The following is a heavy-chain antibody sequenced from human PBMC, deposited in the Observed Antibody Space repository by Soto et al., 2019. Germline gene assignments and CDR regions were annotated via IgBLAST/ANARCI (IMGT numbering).Heavy chain of an antibody. CDR1: GYSFTSYW. CDR2: IDPSDSYT. Sequence: GESLKISCKGSGYSFTSYWISWVRQMPGKGLEWMGRIDPSDSYTNYSPSFQGHVTISADKSISTAYLQWSSLKASDTAMYYCARRRITMVRGARDAFDIWGQGTMVTVSS. J-gene: IGHJ3*02. D-gene: IGHD3-10*01. V-gene: IGHV5-10-1*01. CDR3: ARRRITMVRGARDAFDI.